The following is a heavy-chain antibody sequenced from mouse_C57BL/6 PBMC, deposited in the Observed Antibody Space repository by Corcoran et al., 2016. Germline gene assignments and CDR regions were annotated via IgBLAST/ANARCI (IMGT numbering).Heavy chain of an antibody. CDR3: ARDSNGYFDV. J-gene: IGHJ1*03. Sequence: QIQLVQSGPELKKPGETVKISCKASGYTFTTYGMSWVKQAPGKELKWMAWINTYSGVPPYADYVKGRFAFSLENSASTAYFQINNLKNEDTATYCWARDSNGYFDVWGTGTTATGAS. CDR1: GYTFTTYG. V-gene: IGHV9-3*01. CDR2: INTYSGVP.